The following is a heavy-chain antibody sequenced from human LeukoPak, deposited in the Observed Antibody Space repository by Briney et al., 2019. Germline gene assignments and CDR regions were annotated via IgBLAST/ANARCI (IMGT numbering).Heavy chain of an antibody. D-gene: IGHD5-24*01. V-gene: IGHV5-51*01. Sequence: GESLKISCKGSGYSFTSYWIGWVRQMPGKGLEGMGIIYPGDSDTRYSPSFQGHVTISADKSINTAYLQWSSLKASDTAMFYCARQVEEMATTYYFDYWGQGTLVTVSS. CDR2: IYPGDSDT. CDR1: GYSFTSYW. J-gene: IGHJ4*02. CDR3: ARQVEEMATTYYFDY.